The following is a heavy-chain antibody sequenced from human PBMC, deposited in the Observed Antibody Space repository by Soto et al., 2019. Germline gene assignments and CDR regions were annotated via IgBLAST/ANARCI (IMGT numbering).Heavy chain of an antibody. CDR3: ARIRKPDLTDTSSCGWAFDS. V-gene: IGHV2-70*01. D-gene: IGHD6-6*01. Sequence: SGPTLVNPTQTLTLTCTFSGFSLSTSGMCGSWIRQPPGKALEWLALIDWVDAKYYSTSLKTRLTISKDTSKNQVVLTMTNMDPVDTATFYCARIRKPDLTDTSSCGWAFDSWGQGTMVTVSS. CDR1: GFSLSTSGMC. J-gene: IGHJ3*02. CDR2: IDWVDAK.